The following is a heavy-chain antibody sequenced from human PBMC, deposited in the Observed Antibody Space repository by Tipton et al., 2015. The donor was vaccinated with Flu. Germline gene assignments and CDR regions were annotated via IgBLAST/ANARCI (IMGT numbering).Heavy chain of an antibody. CDR3: ATYKSDYPR. J-gene: IGHJ4*02. CDR1: GFSFNNAW. V-gene: IGHV3-15*01. CDR2: IKSRTDGGTI. D-gene: IGHD3-10*01. Sequence: QLVQSGGGLVKPGGSLRLSCAASGFSFNNAWMSWVRQAPGKGPEWVGRIKSRTDGGTIDYVAPVKGRFTISRDDSKNTLYLQMNSLKTEDTAVYYCATYKSDYPRWGQGTLVTVSA.